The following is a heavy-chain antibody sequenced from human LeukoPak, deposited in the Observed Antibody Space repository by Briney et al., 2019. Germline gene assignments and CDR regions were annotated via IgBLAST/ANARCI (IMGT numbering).Heavy chain of an antibody. V-gene: IGHV4-34*01. J-gene: IGHJ4*02. CDR1: GGSFSGYY. Sequence: TETLSLTCAVYGGSFSGYYWSWIRQPPGKGLEWIGEINHSGRNNYNPSLKSRVTISVDTSKNQFSLKLSSVTAADTAVYYCARATGTKVPPGYWGQGTLVTVSS. CDR3: ARATGTKVPPGY. CDR2: INHSGRN. D-gene: IGHD1-7*01.